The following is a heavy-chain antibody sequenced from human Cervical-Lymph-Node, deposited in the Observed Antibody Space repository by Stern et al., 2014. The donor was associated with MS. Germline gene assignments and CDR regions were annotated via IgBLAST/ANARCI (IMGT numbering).Heavy chain of an antibody. CDR1: GYTFTDYG. V-gene: IGHV1-18*01. CDR3: ARDRANYGVFDY. D-gene: IGHD4-17*01. CDR2: ISGHNGVT. J-gene: IGHJ4*02. Sequence: QVQLGQSGGGVKQPGASVKVSCKTSGYTFTDYGVTWVRLAPGQGLEWMGWISGHNGVTNDARKFQDRVTITTDTSTNTAYLELRSLRADDTAIYYCARDRANYGVFDYWGQGSRVTVSA.